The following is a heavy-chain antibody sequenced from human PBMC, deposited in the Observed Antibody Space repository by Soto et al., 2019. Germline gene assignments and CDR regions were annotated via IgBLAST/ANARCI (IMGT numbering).Heavy chain of an antibody. CDR2: ISYDGSNK. D-gene: IGHD2-2*01. J-gene: IGHJ4*02. CDR1: GFTFSSYA. Sequence: QVQLVESGGGVVQPGRSLRLSCAASGFTFSSYAMHWVRQAPGKGLEWVAVISYDGSNKYYADSVKGRFTISRDNSKNTLYLQMTSLRAEDTAVYYCASSLSRFGFDYWGQGTLVTVSS. V-gene: IGHV3-30-3*01. CDR3: ASSLSRFGFDY.